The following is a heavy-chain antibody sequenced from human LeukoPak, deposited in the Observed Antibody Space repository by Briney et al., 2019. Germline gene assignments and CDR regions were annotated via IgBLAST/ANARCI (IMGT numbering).Heavy chain of an antibody. CDR2: IYPGEGIYATATT. CDR3: ARDPTTVTTIFDS. D-gene: IGHD4-11*01. Sequence: PSETLSLTCSVSGVSISAYYWSWIRQSAGNRLEWIGRIYPGEGIYATATTSYNPSFKSRVTMSGDTSKNQLSLRLSSVTAADTAVYYCARDPTTVTTIFDSWGQGILVTVSS. J-gene: IGHJ4*02. V-gene: IGHV4-4*07. CDR1: GVSISAYY.